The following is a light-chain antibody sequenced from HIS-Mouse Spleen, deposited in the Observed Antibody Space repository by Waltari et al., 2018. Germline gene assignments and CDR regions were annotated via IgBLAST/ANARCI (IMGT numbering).Light chain of an antibody. V-gene: IGLV3-10*01. CDR1: ALPKKY. CDR3: YATDSSGNHRV. J-gene: IGLJ2*01. CDR2: EDS. Sequence: SYELTQPPSVSVSPGQTARITCPGDALPKKYASWYQQKSGQAPVLVIHEDSKRPSGIPESFSGSSSGTMATLTISGAQVEDEADYYCYATDSSGNHRVFGGGTKLTVL.